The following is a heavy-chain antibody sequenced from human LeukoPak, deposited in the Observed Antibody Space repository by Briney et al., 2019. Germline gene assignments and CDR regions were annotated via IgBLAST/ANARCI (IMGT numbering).Heavy chain of an antibody. CDR2: ISDSSSI. D-gene: IGHD3-10*01. J-gene: IGHJ4*02. V-gene: IGHV3-48*01. CDR1: GFTFSSYS. Sequence: SGGSLRLSCAASGFTFSSYSMNWVRQAPGKGLEWVSYISDSSSIYYADSVKGRFTISRENAKNSLYLQMNSLRAGDTAVYYCASVGSGSYPFDYWGQGTLVTVAS. CDR3: ASVGSGSYPFDY.